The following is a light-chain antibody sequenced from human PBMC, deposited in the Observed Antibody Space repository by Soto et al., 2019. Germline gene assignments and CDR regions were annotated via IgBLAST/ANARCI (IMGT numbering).Light chain of an antibody. CDR1: SSDIGGYNY. CDR2: DVT. V-gene: IGLV2-8*01. CDR3: CAFAYSRVV. Sequence: QSALTQPPSASGSPGQSVTISCTGTSSDIGGYNYVSWYQQHPGKAPQVLIFDVTKRPAGVPDRFSGSKSGNTASLTVSGLQAEDEAVYYCCAFAYSRVVFGGGTKLTVL. J-gene: IGLJ3*02.